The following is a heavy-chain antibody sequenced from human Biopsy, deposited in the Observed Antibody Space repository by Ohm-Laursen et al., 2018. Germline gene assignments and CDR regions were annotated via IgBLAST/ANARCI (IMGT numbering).Heavy chain of an antibody. D-gene: IGHD1-14*01. CDR1: GGSLSSYS. V-gene: IGHV4-4*07. CDR3: ARDRDRRGWFDP. CDR2: FYTSGIT. Sequence: GTLSLTCTVSGGSLSSYSWSWIRQPAGKGLEWIGQFYTSGITNYNPSLKRRVTMSVDTSKNKFPLRVSSVTAADTAVYYCARDRDRRGWFDPWGQGTLVTVSS. J-gene: IGHJ5*02.